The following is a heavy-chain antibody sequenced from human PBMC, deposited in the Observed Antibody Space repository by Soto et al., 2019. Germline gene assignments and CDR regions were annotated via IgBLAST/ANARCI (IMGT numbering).Heavy chain of an antibody. CDR1: GGSISGSYYY. V-gene: IGHV4-39*01. D-gene: IGHD1-20*01. J-gene: IGHJ4*02. CDR2: VFYTGFT. CDR3: ATSQKGYNWNYFDH. Sequence: PSETLSLTCGVSGGSISGSYYYWGWLRQSPGKGPEWIGSVFYTGFTSYNPALESRVSVSVDTSKNQFPLKVNAVTATDTAVYYCATSQKGYNWNYFDHWGQGALVTVSS.